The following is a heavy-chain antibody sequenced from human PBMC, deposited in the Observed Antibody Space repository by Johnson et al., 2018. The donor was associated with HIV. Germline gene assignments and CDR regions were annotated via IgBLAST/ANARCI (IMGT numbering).Heavy chain of an antibody. V-gene: IGHV3-23*04. CDR2: ISGTGGTT. CDR3: VRVELGAFDI. Sequence: MQLVESGGGLAKPAWSPRLSCAASGFTFSTYGMTWVRQAPGKGLEWVSAISGTGGTTYYADSVKGRFTISRDNSKNTLYLQMNSLKTEDTAVYYCVRVELGAFDIWGQGTMVTVSS. J-gene: IGHJ3*02. CDR1: GFTFSTYG. D-gene: IGHD1-7*01.